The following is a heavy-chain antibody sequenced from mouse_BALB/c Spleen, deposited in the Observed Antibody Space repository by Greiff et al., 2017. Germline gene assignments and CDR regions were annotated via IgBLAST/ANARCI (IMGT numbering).Heavy chain of an antibody. Sequence: EVKLVESGGGLVKPGGSLKLSCAASGFTFSSYAMSWVRQTPEKRLEWVASISSGGSTYYPDSVKGRFTISRDNARNILYLQMSSLRSEDTAMYYCARDYGYDAWFAYWGQGTLVTVSA. CDR1: GFTFSSYA. CDR3: ARDYGYDAWFAY. V-gene: IGHV5-6-5*01. D-gene: IGHD2-2*01. J-gene: IGHJ3*01. CDR2: ISSGGST.